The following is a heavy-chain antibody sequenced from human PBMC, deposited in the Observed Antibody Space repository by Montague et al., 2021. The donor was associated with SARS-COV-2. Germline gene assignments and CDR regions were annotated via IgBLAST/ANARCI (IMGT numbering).Heavy chain of an antibody. V-gene: IGHV3-64*01. Sequence: SLRLSCAASGFTFSSYAMHWVRQAPGKGLEYVSAISSNGGSTYYANSVKGRFTISRDNSRNTLYLQMGSLGAEDMAVYYCARGGGYDILTGYLDDAFDIWGQGTMVTVSS. CDR1: GFTFSSYA. J-gene: IGHJ3*02. D-gene: IGHD3-9*01. CDR3: ARGGGYDILTGYLDDAFDI. CDR2: ISSNGGST.